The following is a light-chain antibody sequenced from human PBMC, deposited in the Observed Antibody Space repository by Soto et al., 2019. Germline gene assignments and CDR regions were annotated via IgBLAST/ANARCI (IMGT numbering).Light chain of an antibody. J-gene: IGKJ1*01. CDR3: MQALQTPPWT. Sequence: DIVMTQSPLSLPVTPGEPASISCRSSQSLLHSNGYNYLDWYLQKPGQSPQLLIYLGSNRASGVPDRFSGSGSGTDFTLKISRVEAEEVGVYYCMQALQTPPWTFGQGTKVDIK. CDR1: QSLLHSNGYNY. V-gene: IGKV2-28*01. CDR2: LGS.